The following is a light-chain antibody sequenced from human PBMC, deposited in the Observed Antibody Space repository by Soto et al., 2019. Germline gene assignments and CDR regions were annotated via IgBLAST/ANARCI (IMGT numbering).Light chain of an antibody. Sequence: EIVLTQSPATLSLSPGERATLSCRASQSVNSYLAWYQQKPGQAPRLLIYDASNRATAIPARFSGSGSGTDFTLTISSLEPEDFAVYYCQQRSNWPPGATFGPGTKVDIK. J-gene: IGKJ3*01. CDR3: QQRSNWPPGAT. V-gene: IGKV3-11*01. CDR1: QSVNSY. CDR2: DAS.